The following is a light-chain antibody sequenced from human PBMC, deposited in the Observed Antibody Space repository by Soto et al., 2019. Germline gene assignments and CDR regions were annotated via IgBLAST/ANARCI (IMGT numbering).Light chain of an antibody. V-gene: IGKV1-5*03. Sequence: DIQMTQSPSTLSASVGDRVTITCRASQSISSWLAWYQQKPEKAPNLLIYKASSLESGVPSRFSATGSGTEFTLTISNLQPDDFATYYCQQYIRYPLTFGQATRLEI. CDR2: KAS. J-gene: IGKJ5*01. CDR1: QSISSW. CDR3: QQYIRYPLT.